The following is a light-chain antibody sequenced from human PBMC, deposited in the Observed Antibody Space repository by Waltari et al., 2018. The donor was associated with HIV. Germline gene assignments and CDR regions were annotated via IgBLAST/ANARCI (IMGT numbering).Light chain of an antibody. CDR2: DVS. Sequence: QSALTQPASVSGSPGQSITIPCTGTSRDVGGYNYVSWYQLHPGQAPKLMIYDVSKRPSGVSNRFSGSKSGNTASLTISGLQAEDEADYYCCSYAGSSTVVFGGGTKLTVL. CDR1: SRDVGGYNY. V-gene: IGLV2-23*02. CDR3: CSYAGSSTVV. J-gene: IGLJ2*01.